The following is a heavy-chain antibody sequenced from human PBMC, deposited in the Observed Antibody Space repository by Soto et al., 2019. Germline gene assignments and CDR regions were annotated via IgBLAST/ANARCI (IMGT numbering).Heavy chain of an antibody. D-gene: IGHD6-19*01. CDR2: IYYGGST. J-gene: IGHJ3*02. CDR3: ESKPGRRSGWPGAFDI. Sequence: SETLSLTGTMWGGSISSYYWSGIRQPTGKGLEWIGYIYYGGSTNYNPALKSRVTISVDTSKNQFSLKLSSVTAADTDVYYCESKPGRRSGWPGAFDIWGQGTMVPV. V-gene: IGHV4-59*01. CDR1: GGSISSYY.